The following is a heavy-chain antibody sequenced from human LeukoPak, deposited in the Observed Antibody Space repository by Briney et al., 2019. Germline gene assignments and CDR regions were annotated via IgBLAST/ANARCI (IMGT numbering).Heavy chain of an antibody. CDR3: ARAIRWLQKSYYFDY. J-gene: IGHJ4*02. CDR1: GYTFTSYD. V-gene: IGHV1-8*01. CDR2: MNPNSGNT. Sequence: ASVKVSCKASGYTFTSYDINWVRHATGQGLEWMGWMNPNSGNTGYAQKFQGRVTMTRNTSISTAYMELSSLRSEDTAVYYCARAIRWLQKSYYFDYWGQGTLVTVSS. D-gene: IGHD5-24*01.